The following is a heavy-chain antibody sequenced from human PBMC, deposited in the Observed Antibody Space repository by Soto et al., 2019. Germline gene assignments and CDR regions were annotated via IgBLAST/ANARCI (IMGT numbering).Heavy chain of an antibody. D-gene: IGHD1-1*01. CDR1: GDSVSSNSAG. CDR2: TYYRSKWYF. CDR3: ARGSWDDVSGHYYMDV. J-gene: IGHJ6*03. Sequence: QVQLQLSGPGLVTPSQTLSLTCAISGDSVSSNSAGWNWIRQTPSRGLEWLGRTYYRSKWYFNYAVSVESRITINPDTSKNQFSLQLSSVTPDDTAVYYCARGSWDDVSGHYYMDVCGKGTTVTVSS. V-gene: IGHV6-1*01.